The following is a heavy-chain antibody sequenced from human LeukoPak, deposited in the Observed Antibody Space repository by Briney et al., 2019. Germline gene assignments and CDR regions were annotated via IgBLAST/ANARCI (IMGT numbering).Heavy chain of an antibody. V-gene: IGHV3-7*01. CDR3: AREPDQCSGDAFDI. CDR1: GFTFSSYW. D-gene: IGHD6-25*01. J-gene: IGHJ3*02. CDR2: IKQDGSEK. Sequence: GSLRLSCAASGFTFSSYWMSWVRQAPGKGLEWVANIKQDGSEKYYVDSVKGRFTISRDNAKNSLYLQMNSLRAEDTAVYYCAREPDQCSGDAFDIWGQGTMVTVSS.